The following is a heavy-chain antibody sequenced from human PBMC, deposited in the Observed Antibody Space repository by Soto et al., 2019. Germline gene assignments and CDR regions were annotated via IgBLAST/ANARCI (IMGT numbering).Heavy chain of an antibody. CDR3: AKSRYSDSSGDFYDY. D-gene: IGHD3-22*01. V-gene: IGHV3-23*01. Sequence: AGGSLRLSCAASAFTFNNYAMSWVRHAPGKGLEWVSGIGGSGRTTYYADSVKGRFTISRDNSNNTLFLQMNSLRAEDTAVYYCAKSRYSDSSGDFYDYWGQGTLVTVSS. CDR2: IGGSGRTT. CDR1: AFTFNNYA. J-gene: IGHJ4*02.